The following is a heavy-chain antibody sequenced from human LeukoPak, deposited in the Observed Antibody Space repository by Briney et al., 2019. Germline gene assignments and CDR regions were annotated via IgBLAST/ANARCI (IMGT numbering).Heavy chain of an antibody. D-gene: IGHD2-21*01. CDR1: GFTVSSNS. CDR2: IYSGGST. J-gene: IGHJ4*02. Sequence: PGGSLRLSCAASGFTVSSNSMSWVRQAPGKGLEWVSVIYSGGSTYYAGSVKGRFTISRDNSKNTLDLQMNSLRAEDTAVYYCARSAGRVWYYFDYWGQGTLVTVPS. V-gene: IGHV3-53*01. CDR3: ARSAGRVWYYFDY.